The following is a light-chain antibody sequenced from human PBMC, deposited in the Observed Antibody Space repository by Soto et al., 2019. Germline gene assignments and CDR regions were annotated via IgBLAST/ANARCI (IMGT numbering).Light chain of an antibody. CDR2: RNT. CDR1: SSNIGSNT. Sequence: QLVLTQPPSVSATPGQRVVISCSGSSSNIGSNTVNWYQQFPGTAPQLLFFRNTQRPSGVPDRFSASKSGTSASLAISGLQSRDEADYHCAAWDDSLEGMVFGGGTKLTVL. CDR3: AAWDDSLEGMV. V-gene: IGLV1-44*01. J-gene: IGLJ2*01.